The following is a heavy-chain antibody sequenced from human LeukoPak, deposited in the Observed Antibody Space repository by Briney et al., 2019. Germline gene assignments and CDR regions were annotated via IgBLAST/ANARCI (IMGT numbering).Heavy chain of an antibody. CDR1: GYTFTTYG. D-gene: IGHD1-26*01. Sequence: SVKLSCKASGYTFTTYGISRVARAPGQRVEGWRWISAYNGNTSYAQKLQGRVTMTTDTSTSTAYMELRSLRSDDTAVYYCAREPSGSYRYYFDYWGQGTLVTVSS. CDR2: ISAYNGNT. J-gene: IGHJ4*02. V-gene: IGHV1-18*01. CDR3: AREPSGSYRYYFDY.